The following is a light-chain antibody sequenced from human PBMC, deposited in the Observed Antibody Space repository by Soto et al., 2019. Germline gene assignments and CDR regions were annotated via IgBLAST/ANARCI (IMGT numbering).Light chain of an antibody. Sequence: QSVLTQPASVSGSPGQSITISCTGTSSDVGGYNYVSWYQQHPGKAPKLMIYDVSNRPSGVSNRFSGSKSGNTASLTISGLQAEDEADCYCSSYTSSSTSYVFGTGTKVTV. V-gene: IGLV2-14*01. J-gene: IGLJ1*01. CDR1: SSDVGGYNY. CDR3: SSYTSSSTSYV. CDR2: DVS.